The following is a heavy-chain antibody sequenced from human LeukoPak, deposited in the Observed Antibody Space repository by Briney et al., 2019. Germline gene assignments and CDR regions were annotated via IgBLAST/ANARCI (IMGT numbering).Heavy chain of an antibody. D-gene: IGHD3-22*01. CDR1: GFTFSNCW. CDR2: IESDGSRT. CDR3: ARDTYYYNSSAFYHYYYGMDV. Sequence: GGSLRLSCAASGFTFSNCWMHWVRQAPGKGLERVSRIESDGSRTRYADSVKGRFTISRDNAKNTLYLQMNSLSAEDTAVYYCARDTYYYNSSAFYHYYYGMDVWGQGTTVTVSS. J-gene: IGHJ6*02. V-gene: IGHV3-74*01.